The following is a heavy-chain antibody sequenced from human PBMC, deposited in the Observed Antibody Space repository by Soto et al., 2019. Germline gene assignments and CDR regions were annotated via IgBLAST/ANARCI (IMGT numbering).Heavy chain of an antibody. D-gene: IGHD5-18*01. Sequence: PVGSLRLSCAASGFTFSSYSMNWVRQAPGKGLEWVSSISSSSSYIYYADSVKGRFTISRDNAKNSLYLQMNSLRAEDTAVYYCARESAGAMVMRFDPWGQGTLVTVSS. CDR1: GFTFSSYS. J-gene: IGHJ5*02. CDR2: ISSSSSYI. CDR3: ARESAGAMVMRFDP. V-gene: IGHV3-21*01.